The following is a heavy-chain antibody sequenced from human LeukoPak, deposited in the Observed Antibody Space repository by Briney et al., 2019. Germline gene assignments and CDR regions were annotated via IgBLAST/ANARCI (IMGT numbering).Heavy chain of an antibody. CDR3: AREWIQLWYAFDI. D-gene: IGHD5-18*01. V-gene: IGHV4-39*01. J-gene: IGHJ3*02. CDR2: IYYSGST. CDR1: GGSISSSSYY. Sequence: SETLPLTCTVSGGSISSSSYYWGWIRQPPGKGLEWIGSIYYSGSTYYNPSLKSRVTISVDTSKNQFSLKLSSVTAADTAVYYCAREWIQLWYAFDIWGQGTMVTVSS.